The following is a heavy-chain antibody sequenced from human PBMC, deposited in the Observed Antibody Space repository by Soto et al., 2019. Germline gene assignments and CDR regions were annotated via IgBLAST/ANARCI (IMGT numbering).Heavy chain of an antibody. CDR3: ARIVKVTTKRVGYYYGMDV. D-gene: IGHD3-16*02. Sequence: PGGSLRLSCAASGFTFSSYWMSWVRQAPGKGLEWVANIKQDGNEKYYVDSVKGRFTISRDNAKNSLYLQMNSLRAEDTAVYYCARIVKVTTKRVGYYYGMDVWGQGTTVTVSS. J-gene: IGHJ6*02. CDR1: GFTFSSYW. V-gene: IGHV3-7*01. CDR2: IKQDGNEK.